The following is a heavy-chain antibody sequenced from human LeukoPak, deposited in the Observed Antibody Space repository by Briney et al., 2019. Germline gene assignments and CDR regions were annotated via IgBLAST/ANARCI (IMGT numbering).Heavy chain of an antibody. CDR2: IYPDDADT. CDR1: GNSFTSYW. V-gene: IGHV5-51*01. J-gene: IGHJ4*02. D-gene: IGHD6-19*01. Sequence: GESLKISCKVSGNSFTSYWIAWVRQMPGKGLEWMGIIYPDDADTTYSPSFEGQVTFSVDRFVSTAYLHWSSLKASDTAMYYCARQGELGVAGYDYWGQGTRVTVSS. CDR3: ARQGELGVAGYDY.